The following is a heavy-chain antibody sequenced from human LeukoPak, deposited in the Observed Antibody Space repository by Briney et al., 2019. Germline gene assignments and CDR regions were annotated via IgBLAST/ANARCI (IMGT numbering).Heavy chain of an antibody. V-gene: IGHV3-23*01. CDR1: GFTFSSYA. J-gene: IGHJ4*02. D-gene: IGHD2-21*02. Sequence: GGSLRLSCAASGFTFSSYAMSWVRQAPGKGLEWVSAISGSGGSTYYADSVKGRFTISRDNSKNTLYLQMNSLRAGDTAVYYCAKSLCGGDCYSSGYFDYWGQGTLVTVSS. CDR2: ISGSGGST. CDR3: AKSLCGGDCYSSGYFDY.